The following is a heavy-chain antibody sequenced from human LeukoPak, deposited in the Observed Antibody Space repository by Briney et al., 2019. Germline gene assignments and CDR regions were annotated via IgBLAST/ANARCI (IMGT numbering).Heavy chain of an antibody. J-gene: IGHJ4*02. CDR2: IKEDGSDK. V-gene: IGHV3-7*05. CDR1: GFTFSSYW. D-gene: IGHD3-10*01. Sequence: GGSLRLSCAASGFTFSSYWMSWVRQAPGKGLEWVANIKEDGSDKYYVDSVKGRFTISRDNAKNSLYLQVNSLRAEDTAVYYCARDRGYSSFDYWGQGTLVTVSS. CDR3: ARDRGYSSFDY.